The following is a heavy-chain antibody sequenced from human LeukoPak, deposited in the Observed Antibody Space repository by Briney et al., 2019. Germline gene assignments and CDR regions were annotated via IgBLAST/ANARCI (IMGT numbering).Heavy chain of an antibody. Sequence: PGGPLRLPCAASGFTFSDYSVNWLPHATGKALEWVSYISHNRGDILCAHSVKGLFTISRDNVKNSLFLQMTSLRDEDTAVYYCARGHDLAKRSIEYWGQGTLVSVSS. V-gene: IGHV3-48*02. CDR3: ARGHDLAKRSIEY. D-gene: IGHD1-1*01. CDR1: GFTFSDYS. J-gene: IGHJ4*02. CDR2: ISHNRGDI.